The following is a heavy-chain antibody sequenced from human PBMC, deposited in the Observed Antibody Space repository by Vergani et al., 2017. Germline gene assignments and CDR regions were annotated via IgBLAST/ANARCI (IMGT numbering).Heavy chain of an antibody. Sequence: EVQLLESGGGLVKPGGSLRLSCAASGFTFSSYAMSWVRQAPGKGLEWVSVIYSGGSSTYSADSVKGRFTISRDNSKNTLYLQMNSLRAEDTAVYYCAKGAPYDFWSGYPLDYYYYYMDVWGKGP. V-gene: IGHV3-23*03. D-gene: IGHD3-3*01. CDR2: IYSGGSST. J-gene: IGHJ6*03. CDR3: AKGAPYDFWSGYPLDYYYYYMDV. CDR1: GFTFSSYA.